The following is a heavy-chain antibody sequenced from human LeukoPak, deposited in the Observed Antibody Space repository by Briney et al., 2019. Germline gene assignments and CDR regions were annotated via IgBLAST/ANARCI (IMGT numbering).Heavy chain of an antibody. CDR3: ARNNGMDV. CDR1: GFALSSHW. Sequence: GGSLRLSCAASGFALSSHWMTWVRQVPGRGPGWVANVNGDGSETYYLDSVKGRFTISKDNAKNSLYLQMNSLRAEDTALHHCARNNGMDVWGQGTTVIVSS. V-gene: IGHV3-7*03. J-gene: IGHJ6*02. CDR2: VNGDGSET.